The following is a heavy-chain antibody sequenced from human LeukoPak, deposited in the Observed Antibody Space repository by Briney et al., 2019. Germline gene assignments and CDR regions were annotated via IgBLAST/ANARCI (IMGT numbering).Heavy chain of an antibody. CDR2: ISRDGDSA. Sequence: GGSLRLSCAASGFTFDDYTMHWVRQAPGKGLEWVSLISRDGDSAYYADSVKGRFTISRDNSKNSLYLQMNSLRSEDTAFYYCAKDGKMATISWTVFDSWGQGTLVTVSS. V-gene: IGHV3-43*01. CDR3: AKDGKMATISWTVFDS. CDR1: GFTFDDYT. D-gene: IGHD5-24*01. J-gene: IGHJ4*02.